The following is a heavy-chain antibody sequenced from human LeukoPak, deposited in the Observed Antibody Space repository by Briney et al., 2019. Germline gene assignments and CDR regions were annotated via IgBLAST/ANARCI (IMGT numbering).Heavy chain of an antibody. Sequence: GGSLRLSCAASGFTFSSYAMSWVRQAPGKGLEWVSAISGSGGSTYYADSVKGRFTISRDNSKNTLYLQMNSLRAEDTAVYYCATIPMGYSGYDDYYCYYYGMDVWGQGTTVTVSS. V-gene: IGHV3-23*01. CDR1: GFTFSSYA. D-gene: IGHD5-12*01. CDR3: ATIPMGYSGYDDYYCYYYGMDV. CDR2: ISGSGGST. J-gene: IGHJ6*02.